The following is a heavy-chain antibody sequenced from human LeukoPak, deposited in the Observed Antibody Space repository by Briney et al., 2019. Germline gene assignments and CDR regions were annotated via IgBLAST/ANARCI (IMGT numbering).Heavy chain of an antibody. V-gene: IGHV3-23*01. D-gene: IGHD5-12*01. CDR2: VTSGGST. CDR3: AILLHGWLRLGYFDL. J-gene: IGHJ2*01. Sequence: GGSLRLSCAASGFTFTSYVMTWVRQAPEKGLEWVSAVTSGGSTFYADSVKGRFTISRDNAKNSLYLQMNSLRDEDTAVYYCAILLHGWLRLGYFDLWGRGTLVTVSS. CDR1: GFTFTSYV.